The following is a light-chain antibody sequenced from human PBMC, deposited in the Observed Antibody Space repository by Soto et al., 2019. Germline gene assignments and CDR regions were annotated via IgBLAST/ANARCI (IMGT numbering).Light chain of an antibody. V-gene: IGLV2-14*01. CDR2: DVS. Sequence: QSALTQPASVSGSPGQSITISCTGTSSDVGGYNYVSWYQQHPGKAPKLMIYDVSNRPSGVSNRFSGSKSGNTASLTISGLQAEDEADYYCRSYTSSSTLLYVVGTGTKHTVL. CDR1: SSDVGGYNY. J-gene: IGLJ1*01. CDR3: RSYTSSSTLLYV.